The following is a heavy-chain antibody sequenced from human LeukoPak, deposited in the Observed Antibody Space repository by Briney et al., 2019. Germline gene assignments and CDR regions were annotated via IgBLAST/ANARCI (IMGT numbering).Heavy chain of an antibody. J-gene: IGHJ4*02. CDR1: GYTFTSYA. D-gene: IGHD6-13*01. CDR2: INTNTGNP. Sequence: VASVKVSCKASGYTFTSYAMNWVRQAPGQGLEWMGWINTNTGNPTYAQGFTGRFVFSLDTSVSTAYLQISSLKAEDTAVYYCARDGKTPSQHSSSSDGFDYWGQGTLVTVSS. V-gene: IGHV7-4-1*02. CDR3: ARDGKTPSQHSSSSDGFDY.